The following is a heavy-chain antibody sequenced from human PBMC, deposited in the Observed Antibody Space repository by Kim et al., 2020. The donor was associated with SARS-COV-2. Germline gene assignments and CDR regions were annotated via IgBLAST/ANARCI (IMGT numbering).Heavy chain of an antibody. CDR2: HSGST. CDR3: AREDIVVVVAAVNYYGMD. V-gene: IGHV4-34*01. Sequence: HSGSTNDHPSLKSRVTISVDTSKNQFSLKLSSVTAADTAVYYCAREDIVVVVAAVNYYGMD. D-gene: IGHD2-15*01. J-gene: IGHJ6*01.